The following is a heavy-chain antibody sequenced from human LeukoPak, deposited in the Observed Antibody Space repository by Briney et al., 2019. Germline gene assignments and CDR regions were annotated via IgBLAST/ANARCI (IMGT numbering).Heavy chain of an antibody. V-gene: IGHV4-39*01. CDR1: GGSISSSTYY. CDR2: IYYRGST. CDR3: VRGSTLRHYQY. J-gene: IGHJ4*02. D-gene: IGHD3-16*01. Sequence: PSENLSLNCTVSGGSISSSTYYWGSIRRPPGKGLEWIGSIYYRGSTYYNPSLKSRVTVSVDTSKNQFALNLSSVTAADAAVYYCVRGSTLRHYQYWGQGTLVTVSS.